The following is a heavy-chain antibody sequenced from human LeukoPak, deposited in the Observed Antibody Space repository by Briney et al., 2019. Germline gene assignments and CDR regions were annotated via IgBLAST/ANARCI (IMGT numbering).Heavy chain of an antibody. CDR3: ARILRPEDAFDI. J-gene: IGHJ3*02. CDR1: GGSISSYY. Sequence: SETLSLTCTVSGGSISSYYWSWIRQPPGKGLEWIGYIYTSGSTNYNPSLKSRVTISVDTSKNQFSLKLSPVTAADTAVYYCARILRPEDAFDIWGQGTMVTVSS. D-gene: IGHD2-8*01. CDR2: IYTSGST. V-gene: IGHV4-4*09.